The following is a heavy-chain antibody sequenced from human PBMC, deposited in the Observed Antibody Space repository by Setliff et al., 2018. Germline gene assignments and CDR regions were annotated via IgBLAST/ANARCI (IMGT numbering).Heavy chain of an antibody. CDR3: ARGKIAARPGFDY. CDR2: INHSGST. V-gene: IGHV4-34*01. J-gene: IGHJ4*02. D-gene: IGHD6-6*01. Sequence: SQTLSLTCAVYGGSFSGYYWSWIRQPPGKGLEWIGEINHSGSTNYNPSLKSRVTISVDTSKNQFSLKLSSVTAADTAVYYCARGKIAARPGFDYWGQGTLVTVSS. CDR1: GGSFSGYY.